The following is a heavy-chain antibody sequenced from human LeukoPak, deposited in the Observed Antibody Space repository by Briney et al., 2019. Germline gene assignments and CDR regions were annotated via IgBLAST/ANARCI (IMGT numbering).Heavy chain of an antibody. CDR2: IDSSSSHI. Sequence: GGSLRLSCAASGFSFSSYAMNWVRQAPGKGLEWVSSIDSSSSHIYYADSVKGRFTISRDNTKSSLYLQMNSLRAEDTAVYYCARLDEYSSSSRYYGMDVWGQGTTVTVSS. V-gene: IGHV3-21*04. J-gene: IGHJ6*02. D-gene: IGHD6-6*01. CDR3: ARLDEYSSSSRYYGMDV. CDR1: GFSFSSYA.